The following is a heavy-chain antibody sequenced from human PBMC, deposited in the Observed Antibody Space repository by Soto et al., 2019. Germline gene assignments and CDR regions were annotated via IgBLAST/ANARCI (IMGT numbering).Heavy chain of an antibody. D-gene: IGHD5-18*01. CDR2: ISGSGGST. CDR1: GFTFSSYA. Sequence: LRLSCAASGFTFSSYAMSWVRQAPGKGLEWVSAISGSGGSTYYADSVKGRFTISRDNSKNTLYLQMNSLRAEDTAVYYCAKGPRDSYGYRDYWGQGTLVTVSS. CDR3: AKGPRDSYGYRDY. J-gene: IGHJ4*02. V-gene: IGHV3-23*01.